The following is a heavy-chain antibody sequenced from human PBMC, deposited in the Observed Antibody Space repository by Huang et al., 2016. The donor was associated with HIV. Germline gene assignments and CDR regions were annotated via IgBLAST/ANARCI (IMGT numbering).Heavy chain of an antibody. Sequence: QVQLVQSGPEVKKPGASVKVSCKASGYTFSIYGIRWVRQGPGKGPEWRGGVSGYSGFTEHSPKFQGRVTMTTDTSTSTAYMDLRSLTADDTAVYYCARVPSDLYSDYWGQGTLVTVSS. CDR3: ARVPSDLYSDY. V-gene: IGHV1-18*01. D-gene: IGHD2-21*01. CDR1: GYTFSIYG. J-gene: IGHJ4*02. CDR2: VSGYSGFT.